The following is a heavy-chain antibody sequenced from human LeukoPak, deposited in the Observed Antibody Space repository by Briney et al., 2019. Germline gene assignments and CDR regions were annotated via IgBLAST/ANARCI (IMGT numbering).Heavy chain of an antibody. CDR3: AKDLGPILYGPQVDY. CDR2: ISWNSGSI. CDR1: GFILDDYA. Sequence: GRSLRLSCAASGFILDDYAMHWVRHAPGKGLEWVSGISWNSGSIGYADSVKGRFTISRDNAKNSLYLQMNSLRAEDTALYYCAKDLGPILYGPQVDYWGQGTLVTVSS. D-gene: IGHD2/OR15-2a*01. V-gene: IGHV3-9*01. J-gene: IGHJ4*02.